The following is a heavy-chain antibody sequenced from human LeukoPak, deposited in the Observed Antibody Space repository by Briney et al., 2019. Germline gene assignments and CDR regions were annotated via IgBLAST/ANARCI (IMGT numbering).Heavy chain of an antibody. J-gene: IGHJ6*02. CDR1: GFTFSSYG. CDR3: AKSADSREFPNLNLGMDV. CDR2: IRYDGSNK. V-gene: IGHV3-30*02. D-gene: IGHD3-10*01. Sequence: PGGSLRLSCAASGFTFSSYGMHWVRQAPGKGLEWVAFIRYDGSNKYYADSVKGRFTISRDNSKNTLYLQMNSLRAEDTAVYYCAKSADSREFPNLNLGMDVWGQGTTVTVSS.